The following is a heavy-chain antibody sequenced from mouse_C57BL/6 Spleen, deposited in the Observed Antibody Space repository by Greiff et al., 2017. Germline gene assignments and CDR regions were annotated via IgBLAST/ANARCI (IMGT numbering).Heavy chain of an antibody. D-gene: IGHD2-2*01. CDR3: ARSPYGYDAMDY. J-gene: IGHJ4*01. CDR1: GYTFTDYY. CDR2: IGPGSGST. Sequence: QVQLKQSGAELVKPGASVKISCKASGYTFTDYYINWVKQRPGQGLECIGKIGPGSGSTYYNEKFKGKATLTADKSSSTAYMQLSSLTSEDSAVYFCARSPYGYDAMDYWGQGTSVTVSS. V-gene: IGHV1-77*01.